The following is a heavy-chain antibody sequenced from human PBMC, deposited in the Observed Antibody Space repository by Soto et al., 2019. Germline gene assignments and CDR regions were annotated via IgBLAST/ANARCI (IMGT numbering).Heavy chain of an antibody. J-gene: IGHJ4*02. V-gene: IGHV1-69*01. Sequence: QVQLVQSGAEVKKPGSSVKVSCKASGGTFSSYAISWVRQAPGQGLEWMGGIIPIFGTANYAQKFQGRVTIPADESTSTAYRELSSLRAEDTAVYYCASGLFFGVVIDYWGQGTLVTVSS. D-gene: IGHD3-3*01. CDR2: IIPIFGTA. CDR1: GGTFSSYA. CDR3: ASGLFFGVVIDY.